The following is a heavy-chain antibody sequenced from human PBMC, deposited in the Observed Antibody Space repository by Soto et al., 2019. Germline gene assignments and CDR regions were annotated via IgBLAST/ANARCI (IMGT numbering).Heavy chain of an antibody. D-gene: IGHD3-10*01. V-gene: IGHV3-23*01. CDR3: GKDQLYYYGSGSYFSTLRYGMDG. CDR2: ISGSGGST. CDR1: GFTFSSYA. J-gene: IGHJ6*04. Sequence: GGSLRLSCAASGFTFSSYAMSWVRQAPGKGLEWVSAISGSGGSTYYADSVKGRFTISRDNSKNTLYLQMNSLKAEDTAVYYCGKDQLYYYGSGSYFSTLRYGMDGWDEGTTITVSS.